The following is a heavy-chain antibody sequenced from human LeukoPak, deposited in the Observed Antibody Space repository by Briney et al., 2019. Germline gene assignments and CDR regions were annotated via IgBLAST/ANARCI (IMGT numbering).Heavy chain of an antibody. CDR2: ISGSSSNT. J-gene: IGHJ5*02. CDR3: ARDSSGSYNWFDP. CDR1: GCTLSNYY. Sequence: PGASLRLSCAASGCTLSNYYMSWVRQAPGKGLGWVSYISGSSSNTTYADSLKGRFTITTDNAKNTVYLQMNSLRADDTAVYYCARDSSGSYNWFDPWGQGTLVTVSS. V-gene: IGHV3-11*05. D-gene: IGHD6-19*01.